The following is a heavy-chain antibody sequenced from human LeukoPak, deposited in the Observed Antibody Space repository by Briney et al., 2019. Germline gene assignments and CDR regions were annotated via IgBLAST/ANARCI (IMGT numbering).Heavy chain of an antibody. CDR3: ARGWIFAVAAFYYYYGMDV. Sequence: GSLRLSCAASGFTFSSYWMSWVRQAPGKGLEWIGEINHSGSTNYNPSLKSRVNISVDTSKNQFSLKLSSVTAADTAVYYCARGWIFAVAAFYYYYGMDVWGKGTTVTVSS. CDR1: GFTFSSYW. D-gene: IGHD6-19*01. V-gene: IGHV4-34*01. CDR2: INHSGST. J-gene: IGHJ6*04.